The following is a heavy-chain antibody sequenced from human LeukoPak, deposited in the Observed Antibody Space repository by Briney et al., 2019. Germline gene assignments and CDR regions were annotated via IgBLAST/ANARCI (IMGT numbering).Heavy chain of an antibody. CDR3: ARAGYSSTTLYYFDY. J-gene: IGHJ4*02. CDR1: GGSISSYY. V-gene: IGHV4-39*07. CDR2: IYYSGST. Sequence: PSETLSLTCTVSGGSISSYYWSWIRQPPGKGLEWIGSIYYSGSTYYNPSLKSRVTISVDSSKNQFSLKLSSVTAADTAVYYCARAGYSSTTLYYFDYWGQGTLVTVSS. D-gene: IGHD4-11*01.